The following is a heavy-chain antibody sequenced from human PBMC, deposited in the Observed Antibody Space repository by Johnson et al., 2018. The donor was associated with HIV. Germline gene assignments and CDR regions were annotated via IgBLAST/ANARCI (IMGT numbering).Heavy chain of an antibody. CDR3: ARHKAVADAFDI. Sequence: VQLVESGGGLIQPGGSLRLSCVASGFTVSYNYMNWVRQAPGKGLEWVSVIYSGSNTYYADSVKGRFTISRDNSNNTLYLQMNSLRAEDTAVYYCARHKAVADAFDIWGQGTVVTVS. J-gene: IGHJ3*02. CDR2: IYSGSNT. CDR1: GFTVSYNY. V-gene: IGHV3-53*01. D-gene: IGHD6-19*01.